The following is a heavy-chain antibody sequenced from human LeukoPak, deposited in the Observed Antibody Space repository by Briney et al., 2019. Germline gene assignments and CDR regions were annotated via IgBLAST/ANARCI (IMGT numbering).Heavy chain of an antibody. CDR2: IYTSGST. V-gene: IGHV4-4*07. Sequence: SETLSLTCTVSGGYISSYYWSWIRQPAGKGLEWIGRIYTSGSTNYNPSLKSRVTMSVDTSKNQFSLKLSSVTAADTAVYYCARSIAVAGKVNYFDYWGQGTLVTVSS. CDR1: GGYISSYY. D-gene: IGHD6-19*01. CDR3: ARSIAVAGKVNYFDY. J-gene: IGHJ4*02.